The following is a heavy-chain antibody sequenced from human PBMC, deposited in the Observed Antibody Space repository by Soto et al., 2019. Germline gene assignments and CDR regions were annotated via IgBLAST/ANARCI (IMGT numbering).Heavy chain of an antibody. V-gene: IGHV3-23*01. CDR2: VSGSGGTT. CDR3: VNLVPSGS. CDR1: GFTFSSDG. Sequence: EVQLLESGGGFVQPGGSLRLACAASGFTFSSDGMSWVRQAPGKGLEWVSTVSGSGGTTYYADSVKGRFTISRDNSKNSLYLQMNSLRAEDTAVYYCVNLVPSGSWGQGSLVTVSS. J-gene: IGHJ5*02. D-gene: IGHD2-8*02.